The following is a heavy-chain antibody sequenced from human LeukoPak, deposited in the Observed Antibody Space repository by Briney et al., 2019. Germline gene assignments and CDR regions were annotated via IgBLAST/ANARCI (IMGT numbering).Heavy chain of an antibody. Sequence: GGSLRLSCAASGFTFSSYAMSWVRQAPGKGLEWVSGISGSGGNTYYADSVKGRFTISRDNSKNTVYLQMNSLRAEDTAVYYCARDEDHYFDYWGQGTLVTVSS. CDR3: ARDEDHYFDY. V-gene: IGHV3-23*01. CDR1: GFTFSSYA. J-gene: IGHJ4*02. CDR2: ISGSGGNT.